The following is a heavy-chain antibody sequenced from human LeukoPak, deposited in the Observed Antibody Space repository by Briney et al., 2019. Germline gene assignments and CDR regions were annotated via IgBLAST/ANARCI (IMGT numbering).Heavy chain of an antibody. D-gene: IGHD1/OR15-1a*01. Sequence: GGSLRLSCAVSGFTFSSYAMSWVRQAPGKGLEWVSGISGSGGSTYYVDSVKGRFTISRDNSKNTLYLQMNSLRAEDTAVYYCAKVNNYDDYWGQGTLVTVSS. J-gene: IGHJ4*02. V-gene: IGHV3-23*01. CDR3: AKVNNYDDY. CDR1: GFTFSSYA. CDR2: ISGSGGST.